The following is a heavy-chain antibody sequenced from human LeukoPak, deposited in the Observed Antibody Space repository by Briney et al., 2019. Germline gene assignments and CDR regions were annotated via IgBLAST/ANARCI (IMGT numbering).Heavy chain of an antibody. V-gene: IGHV1-18*01. CDR3: ATDYYYDSSGSYYTVDY. CDR1: GYTFTSYG. J-gene: IGHJ4*02. Sequence: ASVKLSCTASGYTFTSYGISWGRQAPGQGLEWMGWISAYNGNTNYAQKLQVRVTMTTYTSTSTTYMELRSQRSDDTAMYYCATDYYYDSSGSYYTVDYWGQGALVTVSS. D-gene: IGHD3-22*01. CDR2: ISAYNGNT.